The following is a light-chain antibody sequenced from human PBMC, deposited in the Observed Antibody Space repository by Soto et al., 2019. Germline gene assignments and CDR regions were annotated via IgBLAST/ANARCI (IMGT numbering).Light chain of an antibody. J-gene: IGLJ1*01. CDR2: DVI. CDR3: CSYAGSYTHV. V-gene: IGLV2-11*01. Sequence: QSVLTQPASVSGSPGQSLTISCTGTTSDIGFYDYVSWYQQYPGKAPKLLIYDVIKRPSGVPHHFSGSKSGNTASLTISGLQAEDEADYFCCSYAGSYTHVFGTGTKVTVL. CDR1: TSDIGFYDY.